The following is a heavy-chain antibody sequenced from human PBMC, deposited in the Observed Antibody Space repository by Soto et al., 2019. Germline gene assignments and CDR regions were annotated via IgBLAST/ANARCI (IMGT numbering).Heavy chain of an antibody. D-gene: IGHD3-16*02. Sequence: PGGSLRLSWAASGFTFSSYAMRCLRQAPGKGLEWVSAISGSGGSTYYADSVKGRFTISRDNSKNTLYLQMNSLRAEDTAVYYCAKDRSLGGVLGPFDYWGQGTLVTAPQ. CDR2: ISGSGGST. J-gene: IGHJ4*02. CDR1: GFTFSSYA. CDR3: AKDRSLGGVLGPFDY. V-gene: IGHV3-23*01.